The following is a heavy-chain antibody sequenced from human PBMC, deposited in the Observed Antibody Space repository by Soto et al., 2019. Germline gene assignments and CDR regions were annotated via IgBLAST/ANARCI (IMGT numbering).Heavy chain of an antibody. CDR1: GGSFRGYD. J-gene: IGHJ5*02. D-gene: IGHD2-15*01. Sequence: SETXSLTCAVYGGSFRGYDWSWIRQPPGKGLEWIGEINHSGSTNYNPSLKSRVTISVDTSKNQFSLKLSSVTAADTAVYYCATGMVAANGSFDPWGQGTLVTVSS. V-gene: IGHV4-34*01. CDR2: INHSGST. CDR3: ATGMVAANGSFDP.